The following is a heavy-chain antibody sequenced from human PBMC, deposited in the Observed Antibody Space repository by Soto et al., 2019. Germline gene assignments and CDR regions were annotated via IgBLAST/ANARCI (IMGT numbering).Heavy chain of an antibody. V-gene: IGHV1-69*13. Sequence: RASVKVSCKTSGGTFSTFGISWVRQAPGQGLEWMGGIIPFFGTAEYSQKFEDRITITADESTNTVYMDLRSLTSEDTAIYYCARTAPMDAGDKYYYDLWGQGALVTVSS. CDR1: GGTFSTFG. CDR3: ARTAPMDAGDKYYYDL. J-gene: IGHJ5*02. CDR2: IIPFFGTA. D-gene: IGHD3-10*01.